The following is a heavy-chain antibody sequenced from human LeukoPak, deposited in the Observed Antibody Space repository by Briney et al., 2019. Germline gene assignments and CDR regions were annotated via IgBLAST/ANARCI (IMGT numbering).Heavy chain of an antibody. D-gene: IGHD3-22*01. CDR1: GYTFTSYG. CDR3: ARDPSFDSSGYYPDGFDY. CDR2: ISAYNGNT. V-gene: IGHV1-18*01. J-gene: IGHJ4*02. Sequence: ASVKVSCKASGYTFTSYGISWVRQAPGQGLEWMGWISAYNGNTNYAQKLQGRVTMTTDTSTSTAYMELRSLRSDDTAVYYCARDPSFDSSGYYPDGFDYWGQGTLVTVSS.